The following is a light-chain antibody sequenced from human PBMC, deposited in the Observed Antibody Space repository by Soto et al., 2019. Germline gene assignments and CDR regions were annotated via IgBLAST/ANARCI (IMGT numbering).Light chain of an antibody. J-gene: IGLJ2*01. Sequence: QSALTQPASVSGSPGQSITISCTGTSSDVGGYNYVSWYQQHPGKAPKLMIYEVSNRPSGISNRFSGSKSGNTASLTISGLQAEEEANYYFSSFTTSTTVVFGGGTKLTVL. CDR2: EVS. CDR3: SSFTTSTTVV. V-gene: IGLV2-14*01. CDR1: SSDVGGYNY.